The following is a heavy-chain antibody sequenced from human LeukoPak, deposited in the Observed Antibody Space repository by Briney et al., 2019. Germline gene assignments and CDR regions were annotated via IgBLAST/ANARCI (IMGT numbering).Heavy chain of an antibody. V-gene: IGHV4-39*07. Sequence: SETLSLTCTVSGGSISSSSYFWGWIRQPPGKGLEWIGSIYYSGRTYYNPSLKSRVTISVDTSKNQFSLKVSSVTAADTAVYYCARAGITMIVVVRPFDYWGQGTLVTVSS. CDR3: ARAGITMIVVVRPFDY. CDR2: IYYSGRT. CDR1: GGSISSSSYF. J-gene: IGHJ4*02. D-gene: IGHD3-22*01.